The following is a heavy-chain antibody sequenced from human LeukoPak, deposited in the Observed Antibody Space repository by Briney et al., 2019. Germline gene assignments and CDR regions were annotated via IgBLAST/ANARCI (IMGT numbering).Heavy chain of an antibody. Sequence: GRSLRLSCAPSGFTFSSYGMHWVRQAPGKGLEWVAVIWYDGSNKYYADSVKGRFTISRDNSKNTLYLQMNSLRAEDTAVYYCARDSRTGIVVVPAAALFAPPPPRRLGGMDVWGKGTTVTVSS. CDR2: IWYDGSNK. CDR1: GFTFSSYG. CDR3: ARDSRTGIVVVPAAALFAPPPPRRLGGMDV. V-gene: IGHV3-33*01. J-gene: IGHJ6*04. D-gene: IGHD2-2*01.